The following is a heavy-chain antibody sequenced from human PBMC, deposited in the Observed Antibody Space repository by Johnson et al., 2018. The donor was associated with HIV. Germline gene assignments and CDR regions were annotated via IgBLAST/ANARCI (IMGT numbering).Heavy chain of an antibody. CDR3: AKGERGYSSSSDAFDI. J-gene: IGHJ3*02. CDR1: GFTVSGSA. Sequence: VQLVESGGGLVQPDGSLKLSCAASGFTVSGSAMHWVRQTPGKGLEWVGRIRSETYGYATAYAASVKGRLTTSRDDSQKTEYLQMNSLKRAVTAVYFCAKGERGYSSSSDAFDIWGQGTMVTVSS. V-gene: IGHV3-73*01. D-gene: IGHD6-6*01. CDR2: IRSETYGYAT.